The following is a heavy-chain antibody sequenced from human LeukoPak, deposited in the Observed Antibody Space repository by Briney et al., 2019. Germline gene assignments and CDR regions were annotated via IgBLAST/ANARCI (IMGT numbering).Heavy chain of an antibody. CDR2: IYYSGST. Sequence: PSETLSLTCTVSGGSISSYYWGWIRQPPGKGLEWIGSIYYSGSTYYNPSLKSRVTISVDTSKNQFSLKLSSVTAADTAMYYCASGRITMIVVDYWGQGTLVTVSS. J-gene: IGHJ4*02. D-gene: IGHD3-22*01. CDR3: ASGRITMIVVDY. CDR1: GGSISSYY. V-gene: IGHV4-39*07.